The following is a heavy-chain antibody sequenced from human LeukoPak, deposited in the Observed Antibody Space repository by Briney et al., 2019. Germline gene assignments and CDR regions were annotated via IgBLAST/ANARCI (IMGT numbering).Heavy chain of an antibody. Sequence: SVKVSCKASGGTFSSYAISWVRQAPGQGLEWMGGIIPIFGTANYAQKFQGRVTITADESTSTAYMELSSLRSEDTAVYYCATALGEMATIRATLGGDAFDIWGQGTMVTVSS. D-gene: IGHD5-24*01. CDR3: ATALGEMATIRATLGGDAFDI. V-gene: IGHV1-69*13. J-gene: IGHJ3*02. CDR1: GGTFSSYA. CDR2: IIPIFGTA.